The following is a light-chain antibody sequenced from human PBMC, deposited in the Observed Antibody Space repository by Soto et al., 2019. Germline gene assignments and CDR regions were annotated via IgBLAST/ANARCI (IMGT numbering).Light chain of an antibody. V-gene: IGLV2-23*01. J-gene: IGLJ1*01. CDR3: CSNAGGSTYV. CDR2: EAS. Sequence: QSVLTQPASVSGSPGQSITMSCTGTSSDVGSHKLVSWYQQYPGKAPKLIIFEASKRPSGVSNRFSGSKSGSTASLTISGLQAEDEADYYCCSNAGGSTYVFGTGTKV. CDR1: SSDVGSHKL.